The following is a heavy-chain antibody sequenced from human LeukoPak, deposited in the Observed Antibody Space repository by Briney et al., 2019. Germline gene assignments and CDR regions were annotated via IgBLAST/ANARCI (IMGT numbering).Heavy chain of an antibody. J-gene: IGHJ4*02. D-gene: IGHD5-18*01. V-gene: IGHV3-7*01. CDR2: IKQDGSEK. Sequence: PGGSLLLSCAAAGFTFSSYWMSWVRQAPGKGLEWVANIKQDGSEKYYVDSVKGRFTIPRDNAKNSLYLQMNSLRAEDTAVYYCARVDSGYSDFDYWGQGTLVTVSS. CDR1: GFTFSSYW. CDR3: ARVDSGYSDFDY.